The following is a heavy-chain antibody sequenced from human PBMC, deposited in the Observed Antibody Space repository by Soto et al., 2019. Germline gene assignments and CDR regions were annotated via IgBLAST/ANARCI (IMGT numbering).Heavy chain of an antibody. J-gene: IGHJ5*02. Sequence: ASVKVSCKASGYTFTNYGVTWVRQAPGQGLEWMGWISAYKGSTNYAQKLQGRVTMTTDTSTSTAYMELRSLRSDDTAVYYCARNFYDSSASTQFYPWGQETVVTVSA. CDR3: ARNFYDSSASTQFYP. CDR1: GYTFTNYG. V-gene: IGHV1-18*01. CDR2: ISAYKGST. D-gene: IGHD3-22*01.